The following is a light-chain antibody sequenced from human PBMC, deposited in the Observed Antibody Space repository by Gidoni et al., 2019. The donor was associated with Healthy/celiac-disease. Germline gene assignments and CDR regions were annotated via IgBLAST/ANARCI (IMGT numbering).Light chain of an antibody. CDR1: SSDVCGYNY. CDR2: EVS. V-gene: IGLV2-8*01. Sequence: QSALTPPPSASGSPGQSVTISCTGTSSDVCGYNYVSWYQQHPGKAPKLMIYEVSKRPSGVPDRFSGSKSGNTASLTVSGLQAEDEADYYCSSYAGSNMGVFGGGTKLTVL. J-gene: IGLJ2*01. CDR3: SSYAGSNMGV.